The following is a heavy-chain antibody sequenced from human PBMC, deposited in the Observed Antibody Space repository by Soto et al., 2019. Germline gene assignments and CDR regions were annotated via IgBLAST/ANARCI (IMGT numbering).Heavy chain of an antibody. CDR3: ARGASCSSTSCYDNFHYGLAV. CDR1: GYTFTNYG. J-gene: IGHJ6*02. D-gene: IGHD2-2*01. CDR2: ITASNGNA. Sequence: QVQLVQSGPEVKNPGASLKVSCKASGYTFTNYGITWVRQAPGQGLEWMGWITASNGNANYAREIQGRLTLTRDTSTNTASMEVRSLRSDDTAVYYCARGASCSSTSCYDNFHYGLAVWGQGTKVIVS. V-gene: IGHV1-18*01.